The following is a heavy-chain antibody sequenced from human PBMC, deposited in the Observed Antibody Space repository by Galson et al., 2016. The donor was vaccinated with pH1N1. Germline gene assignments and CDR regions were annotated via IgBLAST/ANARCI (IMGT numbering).Heavy chain of an antibody. CDR2: IWYDGSVT. CDR1: GFTLSSYG. CDR3: AKERHGDYALLYGMDV. Sequence: SLRLSCAASGFTLSSYGMHWVRQAPGKGLEWVARIWYDGSVTYHEDSVMGRFTISRDNSKNTLYLQMNSLRAEDTAVYYCAKERHGDYALLYGMDVWGQGTTVIVSS. J-gene: IGHJ6*02. V-gene: IGHV3-33*06. D-gene: IGHD4-17*01.